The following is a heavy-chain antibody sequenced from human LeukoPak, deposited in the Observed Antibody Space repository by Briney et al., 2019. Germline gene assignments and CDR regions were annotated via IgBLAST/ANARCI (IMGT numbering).Heavy chain of an antibody. CDR3: ASGLVGATTGSY. CDR2: IIPIFGTA. Sequence: ASVKVSCKASGGTFSSYAISWVRLAPGQGLEWMGGIIPIFGTANYAQKFQGRVTITADESTSTAYMELSSLRSEDTAVYYCASGLVGATTGSYWGQGTLVTVSS. D-gene: IGHD1-26*01. V-gene: IGHV1-69*13. CDR1: GGTFSSYA. J-gene: IGHJ4*02.